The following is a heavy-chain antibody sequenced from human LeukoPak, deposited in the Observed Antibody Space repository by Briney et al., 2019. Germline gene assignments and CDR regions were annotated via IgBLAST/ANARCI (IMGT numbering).Heavy chain of an antibody. CDR2: ISGSGGST. CDR3: AKETYYDFWSGPKAPLDY. V-gene: IGHV3-23*01. J-gene: IGHJ4*02. CDR1: GFTFSSYA. D-gene: IGHD3-3*01. Sequence: SGGSLRLSCAASGFTFSSYAMSWVRQAPGKGLEWVSAISGSGGSTYYADSVKGRFTISRDNSKNTLYLQMNSLRAEDTAVYYCAKETYYDFWSGPKAPLDYWGQGTLVTVSP.